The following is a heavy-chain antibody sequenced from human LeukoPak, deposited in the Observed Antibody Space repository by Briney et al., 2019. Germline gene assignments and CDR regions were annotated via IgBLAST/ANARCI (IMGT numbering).Heavy chain of an antibody. CDR3: ARDQRHFGYCSGGSCAQGDAFDI. CDR1: GGSISSGGYS. J-gene: IGHJ3*02. CDR2: IYHSGST. V-gene: IGHV4-30-2*01. D-gene: IGHD2-15*01. Sequence: SETLSLTCAVSGGSISSGGYSWSWIRQPPGKGLEWIGYIYHSGSTYYNPSLKSRVTISVDRSKNQFSLKLSSVTAADTAVYYCARDQRHFGYCSGGSCAQGDAFDIWGQGTMVTVSS.